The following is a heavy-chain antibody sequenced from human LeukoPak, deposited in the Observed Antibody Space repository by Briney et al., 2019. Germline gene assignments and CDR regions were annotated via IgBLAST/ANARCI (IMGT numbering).Heavy chain of an antibody. Sequence: GASVKVSCKASGGTFSSYAISWVRQAPGQGLEWMGRIIPILGIANYAQKFQGRVTITADKSTSTAYMELSSLRSEDRAVYYCAGEVTVVTATYYYYYGMDVWGQGTTVTVSS. D-gene: IGHD2-21*02. J-gene: IGHJ6*02. CDR2: IIPILGIA. CDR1: GGTFSSYA. V-gene: IGHV1-69*04. CDR3: AGEVTVVTATYYYYYGMDV.